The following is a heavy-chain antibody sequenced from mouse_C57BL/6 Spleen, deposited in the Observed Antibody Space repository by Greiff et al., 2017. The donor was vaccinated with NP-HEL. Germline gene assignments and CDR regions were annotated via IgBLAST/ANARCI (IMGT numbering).Heavy chain of an antibody. D-gene: IGHD2-1*01. CDR2: INPNNGGT. Sequence: EVQLQQSGPELVKPGASVKISCKASGYTFTDYYMNWVKQSHGKSLEWIGDINPNNGGTSYNQKFKGKATLTVDKSSSTAYMELRSLTSEDSAVYYCARSEGYGNWYFDVWGTGTTVTVSS. J-gene: IGHJ1*03. CDR3: ARSEGYGNWYFDV. CDR1: GYTFTDYY. V-gene: IGHV1-26*01.